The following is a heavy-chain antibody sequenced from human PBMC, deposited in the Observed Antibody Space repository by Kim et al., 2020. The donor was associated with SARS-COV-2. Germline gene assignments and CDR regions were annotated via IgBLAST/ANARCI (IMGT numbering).Heavy chain of an antibody. V-gene: IGHV1-3*01. D-gene: IGHD4-17*01. CDR3: ARATGY. J-gene: IGHJ4*02. CDR2: AGNGNT. Sequence: AGNGNTKYSQKFQGRVTITRDTSASTAYMELSSLRSEDTAVYYCARATGYWGQGTLVTVSS.